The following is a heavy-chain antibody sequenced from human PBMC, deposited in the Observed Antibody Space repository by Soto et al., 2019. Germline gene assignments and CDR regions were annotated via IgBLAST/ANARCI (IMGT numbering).Heavy chain of an antibody. CDR2: ISGSGGST. Sequence: EVQLLESGGGLVQPGGSLRLSCAASGFTFSSYAMSWVRQAPGKGLEWVSAISGSGGSTYYADSVKGRFTISRDNSKNTLYLQMNSLRAEDTAVYYCATETDYGGNSGDYYYGMDVWGQGTTVTVSS. D-gene: IGHD4-17*01. CDR1: GFTFSSYA. V-gene: IGHV3-23*01. CDR3: ATETDYGGNSGDYYYGMDV. J-gene: IGHJ6*02.